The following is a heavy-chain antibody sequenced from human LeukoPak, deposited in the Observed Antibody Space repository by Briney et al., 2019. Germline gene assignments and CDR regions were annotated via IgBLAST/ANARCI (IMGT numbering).Heavy chain of an antibody. V-gene: IGHV1-46*01. Sequence: ASLKVSCKASGYTFTSYYMHWVRQAPGQGLEWMEIINPSGGSASYAQKFQGRVTMTRDTSTSTVYMELSSLRSEDTAVYYCARDHCGGDCYSSEWFDPWGQGTLVTVSS. CDR2: INPSGGSA. D-gene: IGHD2-21*02. CDR1: GYTFTSYY. J-gene: IGHJ5*02. CDR3: ARDHCGGDCYSSEWFDP.